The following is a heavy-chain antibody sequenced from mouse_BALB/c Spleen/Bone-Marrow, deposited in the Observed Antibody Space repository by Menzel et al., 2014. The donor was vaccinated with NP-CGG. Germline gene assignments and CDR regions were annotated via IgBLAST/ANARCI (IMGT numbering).Heavy chain of an antibody. D-gene: IGHD2-1*01. CDR3: VRGNYGNYVDYFDF. Sequence: LVESGGGLVQPGGSLKLSCAASGFTFSSYGMSWVRQTPDKRLELVATINSNGGSTYYPDSVKGRFTISRDTAKNTLYLQMSSLKSEETAMYYCVRGNYGNYVDYFDFWGQGTTLTVSS. V-gene: IGHV5-6-3*01. CDR1: GFTFSSYG. CDR2: INSNGGST. J-gene: IGHJ2*01.